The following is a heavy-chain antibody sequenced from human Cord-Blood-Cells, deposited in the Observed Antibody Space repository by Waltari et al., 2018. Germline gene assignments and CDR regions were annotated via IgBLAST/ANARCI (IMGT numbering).Heavy chain of an antibody. J-gene: IGHJ6*02. Sequence: QVQLVQSGAEVKKPGASVKVSCKASGYTFTGYYMHWVRQAPGQGLEWMGWINPNSGGTNYAQKFQGWVTRTRDTSISTAYMELSRLRSDDTAVYYCARGGSSSWYYYYYGMDVWGQGTTVTVSS. CDR2: INPNSGGT. V-gene: IGHV1-2*04. CDR3: ARGGSSSWYYYYYGMDV. D-gene: IGHD6-13*01. CDR1: GYTFTGYY.